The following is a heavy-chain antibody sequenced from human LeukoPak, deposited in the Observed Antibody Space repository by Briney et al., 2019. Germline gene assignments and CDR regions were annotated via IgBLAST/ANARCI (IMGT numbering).Heavy chain of an antibody. CDR2: ISSNGGST. CDR3: ARDRDYGSSDYYYYYMDV. V-gene: IGHV3-64*01. Sequence: GGSLRLSCAASGFTFSSYAMHWVRQAPGKGLEYVSAISSNGGSTYYANSVKGRFTISRDNSKNTLYLQMGSLRAEDMAVYYCARDRDYGSSDYYYYYMDVWGKGNPGHRLL. CDR1: GFTFSSYA. J-gene: IGHJ6*03. D-gene: IGHD3-10*01.